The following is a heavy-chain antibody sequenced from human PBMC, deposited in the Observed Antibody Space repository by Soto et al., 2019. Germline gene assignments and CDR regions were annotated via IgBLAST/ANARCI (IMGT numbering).Heavy chain of an antibody. V-gene: IGHV1-69*12. CDR3: ARGNHRWLQLWYFDL. CDR1: GGTFSNYP. CDR2: IIPIFGTV. Sequence: QVQLVQSGAEVMKPGSSVKVSCKASGGTFSNYPISWVRQAPGQGLEWMGGIIPIFGTVNYAQKFQGRLTITADESTSTAYMELSSLRSEDTAVYYCARGNHRWLQLWYFDLWGRGTLVTVSS. J-gene: IGHJ2*01. D-gene: IGHD5-12*01.